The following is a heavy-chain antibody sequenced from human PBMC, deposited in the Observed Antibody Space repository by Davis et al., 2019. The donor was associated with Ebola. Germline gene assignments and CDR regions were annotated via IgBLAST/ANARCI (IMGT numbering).Heavy chain of an antibody. CDR3: ARGRGLRFLEWLPRLDY. J-gene: IGHJ4*02. Sequence: MPSETLSLTCAVYGGSFSGYYWSWIRQPPGKGLEWIGEINHSGSTNYNPSLKSRVTISVDTSKNQFSLKLSSVTAADTAVYYCARGRGLRFLEWLPRLDYWGQGTLVTVSS. V-gene: IGHV4-34*01. CDR2: INHSGST. D-gene: IGHD3-3*01. CDR1: GGSFSGYY.